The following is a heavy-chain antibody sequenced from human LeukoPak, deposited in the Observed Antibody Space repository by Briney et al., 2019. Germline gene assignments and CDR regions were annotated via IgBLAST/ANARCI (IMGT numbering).Heavy chain of an antibody. D-gene: IGHD3-10*01. J-gene: IGHJ3*02. CDR1: GGSISSSNW. Sequence: PSGTLSLTCAVSGGSISSSNWWSWVRQPPGKGLEWIGEIYHSGSTNYNPSLKSRVTISVDKSKNQFSLKLSSVTAADTAVYYCARDLAYGSGNAYYDAFDIWGQGTMVTVSS. V-gene: IGHV4-4*02. CDR2: IYHSGST. CDR3: ARDLAYGSGNAYYDAFDI.